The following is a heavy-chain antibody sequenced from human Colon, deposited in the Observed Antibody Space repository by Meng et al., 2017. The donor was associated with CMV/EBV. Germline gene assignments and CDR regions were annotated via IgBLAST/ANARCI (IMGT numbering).Heavy chain of an antibody. CDR3: ARPRGTYYYDSGMDV. Sequence: GSLRLSCAASGPMFSKYAMHWVRQAPGKGLEWVALMSYDESKTYYADSVQGRFTISRDISENTLYLEMNNLTPEDTAVYYCARPRGTYYYDSGMDVWGQGTTVTVSS. V-gene: IGHV3-30*04. CDR1: GPMFSKYA. D-gene: IGHD3-22*01. CDR2: MSYDESKT. J-gene: IGHJ6*02.